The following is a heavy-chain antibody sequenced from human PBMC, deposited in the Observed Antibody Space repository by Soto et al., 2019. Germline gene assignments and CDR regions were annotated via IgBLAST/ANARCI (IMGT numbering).Heavy chain of an antibody. D-gene: IGHD2-15*01. CDR3: ARCSGGSCYSGWFDP. CDR2: IYPGDSDT. J-gene: IGHJ5*02. V-gene: IGHV5-51*01. Sequence: PGESLKSSCKGSGYSFTSYWVGWVRPMPGKGLEWMGIIYPGDSDTRYSPSFQGQVTISADKSISTAYLQWSSLKASDTAMYYCARCSGGSCYSGWFDPWGQGTLVTVSS. CDR1: GYSFTSYW.